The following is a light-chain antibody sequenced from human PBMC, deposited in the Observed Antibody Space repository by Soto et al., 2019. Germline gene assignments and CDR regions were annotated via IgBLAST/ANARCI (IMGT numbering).Light chain of an antibody. V-gene: IGKV3-11*01. CDR2: DTF. J-gene: IGKJ5*01. Sequence: IVLTQSPASLSLSPGARAPLSCRASQDITTYLAWYQQNPGQAPRLFIYDTFNRASDVPARFSGSGSGTVFTLTITNVAPEDFAVYYCQQRSSWPITFGQGTRLEI. CDR1: QDITTY. CDR3: QQRSSWPIT.